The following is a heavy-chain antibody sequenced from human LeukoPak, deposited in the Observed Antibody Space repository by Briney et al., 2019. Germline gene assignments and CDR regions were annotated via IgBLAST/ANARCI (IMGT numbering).Heavy chain of an antibody. D-gene: IGHD3-9*01. J-gene: IGHJ5*02. Sequence: SETLSLTCAVYGGSFSGYYWSWIRQPPGKGLEWIGEINHSGSTNYNPSLKSRVTISVDTSKNQFSLKLSSVTAADTAVYYCARESDYDILTGYYRWFDPWGQGTLVTVSS. CDR3: ARESDYDILTGYYRWFDP. CDR1: GGSFSGYY. V-gene: IGHV4-34*01. CDR2: INHSGST.